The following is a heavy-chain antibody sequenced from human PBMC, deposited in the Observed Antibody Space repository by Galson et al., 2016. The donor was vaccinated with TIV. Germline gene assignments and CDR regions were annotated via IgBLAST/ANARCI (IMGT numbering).Heavy chain of an antibody. CDR3: ASLPSSGSYYEYFQR. CDR2: ISYDGSDQ. D-gene: IGHD1-26*01. Sequence: SLRLSCAASGFTFSSYGFHWVRQAPGKGLEWVSFISYDGSDQYYADSVKGRFTISRDKSKNTLYLQMRSLRAEDTALYYCASLPSSGSYYEYFQRWGQGTLVTVS. CDR1: GFTFSSYG. J-gene: IGHJ1*01. V-gene: IGHV3-30*04.